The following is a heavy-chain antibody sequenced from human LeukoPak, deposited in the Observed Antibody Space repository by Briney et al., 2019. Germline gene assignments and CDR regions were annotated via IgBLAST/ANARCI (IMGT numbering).Heavy chain of an antibody. CDR3: AKEGYSGYDLVSFDY. D-gene: IGHD5-12*01. CDR2: ISGSGGST. CDR1: GFTFGDYA. J-gene: IGHJ4*02. V-gene: IGHV3-23*01. Sequence: GGSLRLSCTASGFTFGDYAMSWVRQAPGKGLEWVSAISGSGGSTYYADSVKGRFTISRDNSKNTLYLQMNSLRAEDTAVYYCAKEGYSGYDLVSFDYWGQGTLVTVSS.